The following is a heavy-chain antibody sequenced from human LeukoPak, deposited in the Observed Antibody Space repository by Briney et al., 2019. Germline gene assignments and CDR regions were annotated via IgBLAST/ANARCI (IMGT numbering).Heavy chain of an antibody. Sequence: PGGSLRLSCAASGFTFSSYSMNWVRQAPGKGLEWVSSISSSSSYIYYADSVKGRFTISRDNAKNSLYLQMNSLRAEDTAVYYCARVPDTYSSSPQAAPWGQGTLVTVSS. D-gene: IGHD6-6*01. CDR3: ARVPDTYSSSPQAAP. J-gene: IGHJ5*02. CDR2: ISSSSSYI. V-gene: IGHV3-21*01. CDR1: GFTFSSYS.